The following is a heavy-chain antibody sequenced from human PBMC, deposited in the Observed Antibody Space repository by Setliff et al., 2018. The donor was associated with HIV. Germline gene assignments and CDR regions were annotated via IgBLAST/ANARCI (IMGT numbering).Heavy chain of an antibody. CDR2: IIPLFGVA. CDR3: ARARRDSYDRGRRNHYYIDV. D-gene: IGHD3-22*01. V-gene: IGHV1-69*13. Sequence: GASVKVSCKASGDIINRYAISWVRQAPGQGLEWMGGIIPLFGVANYAQMFQGRVTFTADESTRTAYMELSSLRSEDTAVYYCARARRDSYDRGRRNHYYIDVWGKGTTVTVSS. J-gene: IGHJ6*03. CDR1: GDIINRYA.